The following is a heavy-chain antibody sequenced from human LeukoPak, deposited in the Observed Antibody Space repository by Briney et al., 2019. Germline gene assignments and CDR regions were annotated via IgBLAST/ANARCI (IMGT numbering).Heavy chain of an antibody. CDR3: ARAPGFDRPDAFDI. CDR2: IYYSGST. J-gene: IGHJ3*02. V-gene: IGHV4-59*01. D-gene: IGHD3-22*01. CDR1: GGSISSYY. Sequence: SETLSLTCTVSGGSISSYYWSWIRQPPGKGLGWIGYIYYSGSTNYNPSLKSRVTISVDTSKNQCSLKLSSVTAADTAVYYCARAPGFDRPDAFDIWGQGTMVTVSS.